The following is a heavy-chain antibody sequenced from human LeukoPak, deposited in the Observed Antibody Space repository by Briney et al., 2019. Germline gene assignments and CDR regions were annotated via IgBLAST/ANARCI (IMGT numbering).Heavy chain of an antibody. Sequence: GASVKVSCKASGYTFTGYYMHWVRQAPGQGLEWMGWINPNSGGTNYAQKFQGRVTMTRDTSISTAYMELSRLRSDDTAVYYCARVGGAGWELLDAFDIWGQGTMVTVSS. D-gene: IGHD1-26*01. CDR3: ARVGGAGWELLDAFDI. V-gene: IGHV1-2*02. J-gene: IGHJ3*02. CDR1: GYTFTGYY. CDR2: INPNSGGT.